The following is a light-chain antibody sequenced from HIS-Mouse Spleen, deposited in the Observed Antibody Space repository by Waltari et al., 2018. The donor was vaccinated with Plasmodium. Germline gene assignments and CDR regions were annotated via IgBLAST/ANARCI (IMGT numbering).Light chain of an antibody. CDR2: PAS. CDR3: QAWDSSTAWV. V-gene: IGLV3-1*01. CDR1: KLGDKY. Sequence: SYELTQPPSVSVSPGQTASITCTGDKLGDKYACWYQRKPGQSPVLVIYPASKRPSGIPERFSGSNSGNTATLTISGTQAMDEADYYCQAWDSSTAWVFGGGTKLTVL. J-gene: IGLJ2*01.